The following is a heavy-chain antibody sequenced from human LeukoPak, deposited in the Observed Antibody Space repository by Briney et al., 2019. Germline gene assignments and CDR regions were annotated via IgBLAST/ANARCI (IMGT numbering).Heavy chain of an antibody. D-gene: IGHD4-17*01. CDR3: AREETVTGYFDY. J-gene: IGHJ4*02. CDR1: GGSVSSGSYY. CDR2: IYYSGST. V-gene: IGHV4-61*01. Sequence: PSETLSLTCTIPGGSVSSGSYYWSWIRQPPGKGLEWIGYIYYSGSTNYNPSLKSRVTISVDTSKNQFSLKLSSVTAADTAVYYCAREETVTGYFDYWGQGTLVTVSS.